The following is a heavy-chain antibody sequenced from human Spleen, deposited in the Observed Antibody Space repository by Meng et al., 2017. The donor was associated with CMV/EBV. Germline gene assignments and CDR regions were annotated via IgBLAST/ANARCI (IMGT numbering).Heavy chain of an antibody. Sequence: VELQESGPGLVKPLQTLSLTCTVSGGSISSFYWSWIRQPAGKGLEWIGRIYTSGSTNYNPSLKSRVTMSVDTSKNQISLRLRSVTAADTAVYYCATGGGDFDHWGQGTLVTVSS. D-gene: IGHD3-10*01. CDR2: IYTSGST. CDR3: ATGGGDFDH. V-gene: IGHV4-4*07. CDR1: GGSISSFY. J-gene: IGHJ4*02.